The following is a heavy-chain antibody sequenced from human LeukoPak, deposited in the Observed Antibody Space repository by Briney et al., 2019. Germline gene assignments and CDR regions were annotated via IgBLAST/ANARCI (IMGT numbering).Heavy chain of an antibody. Sequence: PGGSLRLSCAASGFTFSSYAMSWVRQAPGKGLEWVSAISGSGGSTYYADSVKGRFTISRDNSKNTLYLQMNSLRAEDTAVYYCAKDQSKVGTPGKNWFDPWGQGTLVTVSS. J-gene: IGHJ5*02. CDR1: GFTFSSYA. V-gene: IGHV3-23*01. D-gene: IGHD1-26*01. CDR2: ISGSGGST. CDR3: AKDQSKVGTPGKNWFDP.